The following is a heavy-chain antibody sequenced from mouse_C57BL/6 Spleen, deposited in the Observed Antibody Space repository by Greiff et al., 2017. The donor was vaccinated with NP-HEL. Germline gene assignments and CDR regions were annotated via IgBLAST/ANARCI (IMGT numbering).Heavy chain of an antibody. CDR1: GFNIKDYY. J-gene: IGHJ3*01. D-gene: IGHD2-1*01. CDR2: IDPEDGDT. Sequence: VQLQQSGAELVRPGASVKLSCTASGFNIKDYYMHWVKQRPEQGLEWIGRIDPEDGDTEYAPKFQGKATMTADTSSNTAYLQLSSLTSEDTAVYYCTTSIYYGNYEGADWGQGTLVTVSA. CDR3: TTSIYYGNYEGAD. V-gene: IGHV14-1*01.